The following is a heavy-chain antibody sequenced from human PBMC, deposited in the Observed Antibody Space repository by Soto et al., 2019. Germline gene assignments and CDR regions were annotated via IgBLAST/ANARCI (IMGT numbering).Heavy chain of an antibody. CDR3: ARDQGDPHLYYDSPPPGFQH. CDR1: GYTFTSYA. CDR2: INAGNGNT. J-gene: IGHJ1*01. D-gene: IGHD3-22*01. V-gene: IGHV1-3*01. Sequence: ASVKVSCKASGYTFTSYAMHWVRQAPGQRLEWMGWINAGNGNTKYSQKFQGRVTITRDTSASTAYMELSSLRSEDTAVYYCARDQGDPHLYYDSPPPGFQHWGQGTLVTVSS.